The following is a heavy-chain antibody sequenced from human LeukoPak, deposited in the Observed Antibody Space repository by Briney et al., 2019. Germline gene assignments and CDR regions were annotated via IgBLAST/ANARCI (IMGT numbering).Heavy chain of an antibody. Sequence: PGRSLRLSCAASGFTFSSYGMHWVRQAPGKGLEWVAVISYDGSNQYYAVSVKGRFTNSRDNSKNTLYLQMNSLRPDDTAVYFCAKGSHYYNSGGYYIEYWGQGTLVAVSS. D-gene: IGHD3-22*01. CDR1: GFTFSSYG. V-gene: IGHV3-30*18. CDR2: ISYDGSNQ. J-gene: IGHJ4*02. CDR3: AKGSHYYNSGGYYIEY.